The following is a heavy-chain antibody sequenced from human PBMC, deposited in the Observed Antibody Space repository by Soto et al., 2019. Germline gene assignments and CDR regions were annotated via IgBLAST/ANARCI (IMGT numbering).Heavy chain of an antibody. V-gene: IGHV3-9*01. J-gene: IGHJ4*02. CDR3: ASGVPHSRGWHFFVH. CDR1: GYNFDDFG. Sequence: EVHLVESGGGLVQPGRSLRLSCAASGYNFDDFGMHWVRQVTGKGLEWVSGISWNGDIIAYADSVRGRFTISRDNAKNSLFLQMDRLRDGHTALYYWASGVPHSRGWHFFVHWGQGTLVTVSS. CDR2: ISWNGDII. D-gene: IGHD6-19*01.